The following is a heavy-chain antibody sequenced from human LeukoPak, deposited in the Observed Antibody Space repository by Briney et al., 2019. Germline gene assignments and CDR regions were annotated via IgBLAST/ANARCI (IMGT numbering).Heavy chain of an antibody. CDR2: ISGSGGST. Sequence: GGSLRLSCAASGFTFSSYAMSWVRQAPGKGLKWVSAISGSGGSTYYADSVKGRFTISRDNSKNTLYLQMNSLRAEDTAVYYCARDHSSGWYYSDYWGQGTLVTVSS. D-gene: IGHD6-19*01. J-gene: IGHJ4*02. CDR3: ARDHSSGWYYSDY. CDR1: GFTFSSYA. V-gene: IGHV3-23*01.